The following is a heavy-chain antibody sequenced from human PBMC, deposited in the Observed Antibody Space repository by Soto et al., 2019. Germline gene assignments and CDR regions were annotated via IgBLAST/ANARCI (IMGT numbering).Heavy chain of an antibody. Sequence: QGQLVESGGGVVQPGRSLRLSCVASGFTFSSYGMHWVRQAPGKGMEWVAVIWYDGSRTFYADSVKGRFTTPRDNSKNKLYLQMNSLGAEDTVVYYCARELVTGSSWANTPDVWGQGTLVTVSS. V-gene: IGHV3-33*01. CDR1: GFTFSSYG. D-gene: IGHD6-13*01. CDR2: IWYDGSRT. J-gene: IGHJ4*02. CDR3: ARELVTGSSWANTPDV.